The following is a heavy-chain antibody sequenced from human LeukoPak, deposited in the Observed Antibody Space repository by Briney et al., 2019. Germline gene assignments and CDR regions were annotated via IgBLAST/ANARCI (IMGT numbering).Heavy chain of an antibody. CDR1: GYTFTGYY. CDR3: ARVPITMIVVVLYDY. J-gene: IGHJ4*02. CDR2: INPNSGGT. D-gene: IGHD3-22*01. V-gene: IGHV1-2*02. Sequence: ASVKVSCKASGYTFTGYYMHWVRQAPGQRLEWMGWINPNSGGTNYAQKFQGRVTMTRDTSISTAYMELSRLRSDDTAVYYCARVPITMIVVVLYDYWGQGTLVTVSS.